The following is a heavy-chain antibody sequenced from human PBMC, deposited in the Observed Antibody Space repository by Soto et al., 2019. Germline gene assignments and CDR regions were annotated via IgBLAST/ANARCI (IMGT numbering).Heavy chain of an antibody. J-gene: IGHJ4*02. CDR3: ALSSGLGSYPPGSLDY. V-gene: IGHV5-51*01. CDR2: IYPGDSDT. Sequence: GESLKISCKGSGYSFTSYWIGWVRQMPGKGLEWMGIIYPGDSDTRYSPSFQGQVTISADKSISTAYLQWSSLKASDTAMYYCALSSGLGSYPPGSLDYWGQGTPVTVSS. D-gene: IGHD3-16*02. CDR1: GYSFTSYW.